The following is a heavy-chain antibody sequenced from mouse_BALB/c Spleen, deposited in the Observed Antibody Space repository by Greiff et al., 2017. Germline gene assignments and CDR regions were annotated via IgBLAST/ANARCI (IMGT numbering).Heavy chain of an antibody. J-gene: IGHJ1*01. CDR2: INPYNDGT. V-gene: IGHV1-14*01. D-gene: IGHD1-1*01. CDR3: ARKEYYYGSSPYWYFDV. Sequence: VQLQQSGPELVKPGASVKMSCKASGYTFTSYVMHWVKQKPGQGLEWIGYINPYNDGTKYNEKFKGKATLTSDKSSSTAYMELSSLTSEDSAVYYCARKEYYYGSSPYWYFDVWGAGTTVTVSS. CDR1: GYTFTSYV.